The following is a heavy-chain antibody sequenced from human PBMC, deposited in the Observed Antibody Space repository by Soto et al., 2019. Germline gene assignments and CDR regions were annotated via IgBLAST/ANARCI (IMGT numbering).Heavy chain of an antibody. D-gene: IGHD6-6*01. CDR1: GGSISSYY. Sequence: LSLTCTVSGGSISSYYWSWIRQPAGKGLEWIGRIYTSGSTNYNPSLKSRVTMSVDTSKNQFSLKLSSVTAADTAVYYCARDRPTSSIAALLWNYYYYGMDVWGQGTTVTVSS. CDR3: ARDRPTSSIAALLWNYYYYGMDV. V-gene: IGHV4-4*07. J-gene: IGHJ6*02. CDR2: IYTSGST.